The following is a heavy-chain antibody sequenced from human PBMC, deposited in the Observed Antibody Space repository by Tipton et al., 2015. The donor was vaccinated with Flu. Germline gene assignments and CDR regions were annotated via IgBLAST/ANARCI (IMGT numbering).Heavy chain of an antibody. Sequence: QLVQSGAEVKKPGSSVKVSCKASGDSFRSYSIAWVRQAPGQRLEWMGGIIPVLGIVNSAQKFQDRVTITADESTSTAYMELISLKTEDTAMYYCARSDVHSTGEWFDPWGQGTLVTVSS. CDR1: GDSFRSYS. CDR2: IIPVLGIV. D-gene: IGHD3-16*01. CDR3: ARSDVHSTGEWFDP. J-gene: IGHJ5*02. V-gene: IGHV1-69*01.